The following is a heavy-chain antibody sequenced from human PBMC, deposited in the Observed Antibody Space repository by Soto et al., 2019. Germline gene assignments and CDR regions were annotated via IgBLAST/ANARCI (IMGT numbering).Heavy chain of an antibody. CDR1: GFAFSSYA. Sequence: GGSLRLSCSASGFAFSSYAMHCVRHTPGKGLEYVSAISPQGGSTYYADSVKGRFTISRDDSKNTVYLQMSSLRPDDTAVYYCVNMMIARGAFDFWGQGTLVIVSS. V-gene: IGHV3-64D*06. CDR2: ISPQGGST. J-gene: IGHJ4*02. D-gene: IGHD2-21*01. CDR3: VNMMIARGAFDF.